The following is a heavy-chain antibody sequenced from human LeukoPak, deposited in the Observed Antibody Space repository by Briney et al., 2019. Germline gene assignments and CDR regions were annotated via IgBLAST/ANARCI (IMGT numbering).Heavy chain of an antibody. CDR1: GYTFTSYA. CDR2: INTNTGNP. Sequence: ASVKVSCKASGYTFTSYAMNWVRQDPGQGLEWMGWINTNTGNPTYAQGFTGRFVFSLDTSVSTAYLQISSLKAEDTAVYYCARDRGDIVVVPAAMPHWGQGTLVTVSS. CDR3: ARDRGDIVVVPAAMPH. J-gene: IGHJ4*02. V-gene: IGHV7-4-1*02. D-gene: IGHD2-2*01.